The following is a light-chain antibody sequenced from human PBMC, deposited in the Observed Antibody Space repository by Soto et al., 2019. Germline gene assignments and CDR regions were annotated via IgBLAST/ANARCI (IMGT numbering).Light chain of an antibody. CDR1: SSNIGSNY. J-gene: IGLJ1*01. CDR2: GNS. CDR3: QSYDSTLSARYV. Sequence: QSVLTQPPSASGTPGQRVTISCSGSSSNIGSNYVHWYQQRPGTAPKLLIFGNSNRPSGVPDRFSGSKSGTSASLAITGLQAEDEGDYYCQSYDSTLSARYVFGTGTKLTVL. V-gene: IGLV1-40*01.